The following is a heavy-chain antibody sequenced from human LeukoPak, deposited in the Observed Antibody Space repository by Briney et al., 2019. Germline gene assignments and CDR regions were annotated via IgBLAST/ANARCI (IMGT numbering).Heavy chain of an antibody. D-gene: IGHD6-13*01. Sequence: SETLSLTCSVSGDHINSSPYYWRCIRHPPGKGLEWFGSNYYDGSIHSNPSLKRRVTISVDTSKNQFSLKLSSVTAADTAVYFCARAYSSSWYFNWFDPWGQGTQVTVSS. J-gene: IGHJ5*02. CDR3: ARAYSSSWYFNWFDP. V-gene: IGHV4-39*07. CDR1: GDHINSSPYY. CDR2: NYYDGSI.